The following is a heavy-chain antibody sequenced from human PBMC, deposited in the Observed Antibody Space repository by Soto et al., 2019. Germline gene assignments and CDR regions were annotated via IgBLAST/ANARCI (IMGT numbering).Heavy chain of an antibody. V-gene: IGHV3-66*01. Sequence: GGSLRLSCAASGFTVSSNYMSWVRQAPGKGLEKVSVIYSGGSTYYADSVKGRFTISRDNSKNTLYLQMNSLRAEDTAVYYCARDPYSSSWSPYYYGMDVWGQGTTVTVSS. J-gene: IGHJ6*02. CDR1: GFTVSSNY. CDR2: IYSGGST. D-gene: IGHD6-13*01. CDR3: ARDPYSSSWSPYYYGMDV.